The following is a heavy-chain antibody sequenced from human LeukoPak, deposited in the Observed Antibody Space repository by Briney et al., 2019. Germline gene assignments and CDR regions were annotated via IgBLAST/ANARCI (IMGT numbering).Heavy chain of an antibody. V-gene: IGHV4-31*03. CDR3: ARMDIVGATYFDY. CDR1: GGSISSGGYY. CDR2: IYYSGST. D-gene: IGHD1-26*01. J-gene: IGHJ4*02. Sequence: PSETLSLTCTVSGGSISSGGYYWSWIRHHPGKGLAWIGYIYYSGSTYYNPSLKSRVTISVDTSKNQFSLKLSSVTAADTAVYYCARMDIVGATYFDYWGQGTLVTVSS.